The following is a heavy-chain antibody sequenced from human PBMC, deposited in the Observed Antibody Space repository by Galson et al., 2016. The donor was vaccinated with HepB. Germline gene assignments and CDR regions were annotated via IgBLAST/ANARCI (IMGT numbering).Heavy chain of an antibody. CDR3: ARDAEIVKVPAAIRADY. CDR2: ISYDGSNK. Sequence: SLRLSCAASGLTFRSYAMHWVRQAQGKGLEWVAVISYDGSNKYYADSVKGRFTISRDNSKNTLYLQMNSLRAEDTAVYYCARDAEIVKVPAAIRADYWGQGTLVTVSS. V-gene: IGHV3-30*04. J-gene: IGHJ4*02. D-gene: IGHD2-2*02. CDR1: GLTFRSYA.